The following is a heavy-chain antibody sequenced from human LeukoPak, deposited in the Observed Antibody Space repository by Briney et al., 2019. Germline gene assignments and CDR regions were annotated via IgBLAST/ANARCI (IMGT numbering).Heavy chain of an antibody. CDR3: ARGSIRIPPIDYYYYYMDV. V-gene: IGHV1-8*01. J-gene: IGHJ6*03. D-gene: IGHD3-10*01. Sequence: ASVKVSCKASGYTFTNYDINWVRQDAGQGLEWMGWMNPNSGNTGYAQKFQGRVTMTRNTSISTAYMELSSLRSEDTAVYYCARGSIRIPPIDYYYYYMDVWGKGTTVTVSS. CDR1: GYTFTNYD. CDR2: MNPNSGNT.